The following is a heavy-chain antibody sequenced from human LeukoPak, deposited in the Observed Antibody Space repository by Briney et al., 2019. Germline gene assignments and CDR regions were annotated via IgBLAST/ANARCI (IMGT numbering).Heavy chain of an antibody. J-gene: IGHJ5*02. Sequence: SETLSLTCTVSGGSISSSSYCWGWIRQPPGKGLEWIGSIYYSGSTYYNPSLKSRVTISVDTSKNQFSLKLSSVTAADTAVYYCARREVVAVNDWFDPWGQGTLVTVSS. D-gene: IGHD2-15*01. CDR1: GGSISSSSYC. V-gene: IGHV4-39*01. CDR3: ARREVVAVNDWFDP. CDR2: IYYSGST.